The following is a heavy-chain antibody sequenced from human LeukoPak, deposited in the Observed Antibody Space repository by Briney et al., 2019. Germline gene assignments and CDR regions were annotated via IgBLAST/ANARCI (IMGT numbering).Heavy chain of an antibody. V-gene: IGHV3-23*01. CDR3: ARGPSGYHNT. D-gene: IGHD5-12*01. CDR1: GFTFSNNA. J-gene: IGHJ4*02. CDR2: ITGTTATGDPP. Sequence: QPGGSLRLSCAASGFTFSNNAMTWVRQAPGKGLECVSAITGTTATGDPPYYADSVKGRFTISRDNSKNTLYLQMNSLRAEDTAVYYCARGPSGYHNTGGQGTLVTVSS.